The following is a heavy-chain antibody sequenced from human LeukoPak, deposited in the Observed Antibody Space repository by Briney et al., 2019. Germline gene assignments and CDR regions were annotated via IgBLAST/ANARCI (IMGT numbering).Heavy chain of an antibody. CDR3: AGDPSRGYSYGYADY. Sequence: GSLRLSCAASGFSFSTYWMNWVRQPPGKGLEWVANIMRDGSEKYYVDSVKGRFTISRDNAKNSLYLQMNSLRAEDTAVYYCAGDPSRGYSYGYADYWGQGSLVIVSS. V-gene: IGHV3-7*01. CDR2: IMRDGSEK. D-gene: IGHD5-18*01. CDR1: GFSFSTYW. J-gene: IGHJ4*02.